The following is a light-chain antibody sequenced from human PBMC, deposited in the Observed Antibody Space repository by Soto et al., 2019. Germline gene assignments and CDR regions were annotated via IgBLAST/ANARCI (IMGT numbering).Light chain of an antibody. CDR2: STN. CDR1: SSNIGSNY. J-gene: IGLJ2*01. Sequence: QSVLTQPPSASGTPGQRVTISCSGSSSNIGSNYVYWYQQLPGTAPKLLIYSTNQRPSGGPDRCSGSKSGTSASLASSGLRSEDEANYFCATWDDSLSGVVFGGGTKLTVL. CDR3: ATWDDSLSGVV. V-gene: IGLV1-47*02.